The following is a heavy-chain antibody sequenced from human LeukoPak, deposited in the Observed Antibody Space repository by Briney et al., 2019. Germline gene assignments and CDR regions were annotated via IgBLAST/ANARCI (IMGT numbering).Heavy chain of an antibody. CDR1: GYSISSGYY. Sequence: PSETLSLTCTVSGYSISSGYYWGWIRQPPGKGLEWIGEINHSGSTNYNPSLKSRVTISVDTSRNQFSLKLSSVTAADTAVYYCARRYTTIFGVVRYYFDYWGQGTLVTVSS. CDR3: ARRYTTIFGVVRYYFDY. CDR2: INHSGST. V-gene: IGHV4-38-2*02. D-gene: IGHD3-3*01. J-gene: IGHJ4*02.